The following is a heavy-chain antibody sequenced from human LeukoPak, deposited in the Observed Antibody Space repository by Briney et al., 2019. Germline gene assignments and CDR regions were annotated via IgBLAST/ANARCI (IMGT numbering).Heavy chain of an antibody. Sequence: PGGSLRLSCAASGFTFDDYGMSWVRQAPGKGLEWVSGINWNGGSTGYADSVKGRFSISRDNSKNTLSLQMNSLRVEDTAVYYCAKHLPNLGLDYWGQGTLVTVSS. CDR1: GFTFDDYG. CDR2: INWNGGST. J-gene: IGHJ4*02. CDR3: AKHLPNLGLDY. V-gene: IGHV3-20*04.